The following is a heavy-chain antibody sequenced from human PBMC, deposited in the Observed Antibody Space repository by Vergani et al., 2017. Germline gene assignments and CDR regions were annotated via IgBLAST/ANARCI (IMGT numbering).Heavy chain of an antibody. CDR2: IIPILGIA. V-gene: IGHV1-69*09. D-gene: IGHD3-22*01. CDR3: ARNYYDSSGYCFDY. Sequence: VDLVESGAEVKKPGSSVKVSCKASGGTFSSYAISWVRQAPGQGLEWMGRIIPILGIANYAQKFQGRVTITADKSTSTAYMELSSLRSEDTAVYYCARNYYDSSGYCFDYWGQGTLVTISS. J-gene: IGHJ4*02. CDR1: GGTFSSYA.